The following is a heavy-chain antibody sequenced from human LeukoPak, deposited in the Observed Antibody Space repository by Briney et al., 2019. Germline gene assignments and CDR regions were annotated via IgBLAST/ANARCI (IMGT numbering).Heavy chain of an antibody. V-gene: IGHV4-34*01. CDR3: AKSNGYGLVDI. Sequence: SETLSFTCAVYGGSFSGYYWSWIRQPPGKGLEWIGEINHSGSTNYNPSLKSRVTISVDTSKNQFSLKLTSVTAADTAVYYCAKSNGYGLVDIWGQGTMVTVSS. D-gene: IGHD3-10*01. CDR1: GGSFSGYY. CDR2: INHSGST. J-gene: IGHJ3*02.